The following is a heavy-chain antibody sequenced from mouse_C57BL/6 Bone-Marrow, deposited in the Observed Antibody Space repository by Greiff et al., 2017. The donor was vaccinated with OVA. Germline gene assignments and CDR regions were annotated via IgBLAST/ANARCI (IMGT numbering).Heavy chain of an antibody. CDR2: IYPGSGNT. CDR3: ARSERGDAMDY. V-gene: IGHV1-66*01. CDR1: GYSFTSYY. J-gene: IGHJ4*01. Sequence: QVQLQQSGPELVKPGASVKISCKASGYSFTSYYIHWVKQRPGQGLEWIGWIYPGSGNTKYNEKFKGKATLTADTSSSTAYMQLSSLTSEDSAVYYCARSERGDAMDYWGQGTSVTVSS.